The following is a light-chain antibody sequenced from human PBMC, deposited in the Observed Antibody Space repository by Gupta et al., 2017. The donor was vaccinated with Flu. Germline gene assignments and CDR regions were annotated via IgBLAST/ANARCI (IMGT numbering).Light chain of an antibody. V-gene: IGKV1-39*01. CDR2: AAS. J-gene: IGKJ2*01. CDR1: NSLRRY. Sequence: SNSLRRYLNWYQQKPGKAPKLLIYAASRVKSGVPSRFSGSGSGTDFTLTISRRQPEDFATYYCQQRYSTPYTFGQGTKVEIK. CDR3: QQRYSTPYT.